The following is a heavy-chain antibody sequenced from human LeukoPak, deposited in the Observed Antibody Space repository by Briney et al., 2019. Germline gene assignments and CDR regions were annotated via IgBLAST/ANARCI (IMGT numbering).Heavy chain of an antibody. CDR1: GFTFSSYS. D-gene: IGHD5-12*01. CDR3: ARDQLAYSGYDTLFDY. Sequence: GGSLRLSCAASGFTFSSYSMNWVRQAPGKGLEWVSYISSSSSTIYYADSVKGRFTISRDNSKNTLYLQLNSLRPDDTAVYYCARDQLAYSGYDTLFDYWGRGTLVTVSS. J-gene: IGHJ4*02. V-gene: IGHV3-48*01. CDR2: ISSSSSTI.